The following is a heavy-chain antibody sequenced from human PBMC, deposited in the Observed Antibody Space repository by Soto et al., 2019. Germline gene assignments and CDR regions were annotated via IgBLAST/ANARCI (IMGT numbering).Heavy chain of an antibody. D-gene: IGHD6-13*01. Sequence: SETLSLTCTVSGGSISSGDYYWSWIRQPPGKGLEWIGYIYYSGSTYYNPSLKSRVTISVDTSKNQFSLKLSSVTAADTAVYYCARVVPIAAAHFDSWGQGTLVTVSS. V-gene: IGHV4-30-4*01. J-gene: IGHJ4*02. CDR1: GGSISSGDYY. CDR2: IYYSGST. CDR3: ARVVPIAAAHFDS.